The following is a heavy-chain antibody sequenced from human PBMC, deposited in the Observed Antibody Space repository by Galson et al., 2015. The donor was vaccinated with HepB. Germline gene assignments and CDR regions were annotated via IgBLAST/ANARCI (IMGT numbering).Heavy chain of an antibody. CDR1: GFTFSSYG. V-gene: IGHV3-33*01. CDR3: ARGSYGDYFDY. CDR2: IWYDGSNK. Sequence: SLRLSCAASGFTFSSYGMHWVRQAPGKGLEWVAVIWYDGSNKYYADSVKGRFTISRDNSKNTLYLQMNSLRAEDTAVYYCARGSYGDYFDYWGQGTLVTVFS. D-gene: IGHD4-17*01. J-gene: IGHJ4*02.